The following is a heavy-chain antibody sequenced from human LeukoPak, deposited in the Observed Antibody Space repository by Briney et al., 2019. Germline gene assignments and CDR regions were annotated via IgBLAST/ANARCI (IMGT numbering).Heavy chain of an antibody. CDR3: VRGPPNWGFDY. CDR2: MGSNSGDT. V-gene: IGHV1-8*01. D-gene: IGHD7-27*01. Sequence: ASVKVSCKASGYTFTNYDINWVGQATGQGLEWMGWMGSNSGDTGYAQKFQGRVTMTRDTFIGTAYMELNNVRSEDTAVYYCVRGPPNWGFDYWGQGTLVTVSS. J-gene: IGHJ4*02. CDR1: GYTFTNYD.